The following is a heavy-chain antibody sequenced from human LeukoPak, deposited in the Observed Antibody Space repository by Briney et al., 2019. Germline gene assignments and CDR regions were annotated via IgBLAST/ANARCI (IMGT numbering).Heavy chain of an antibody. CDR1: GYTFTSYD. D-gene: IGHD6-13*01. Sequence: GASVKVSCKTSGYTFTSYDINCVRQATGQGLEWMGWVNPNSGGTNYAQKFQGRVTMTRDTSISTAYMELSRLRSDDTAVYYCARDLGFAAAGTRRFDYWGQGTLVTVSS. CDR2: VNPNSGGT. J-gene: IGHJ4*02. CDR3: ARDLGFAAAGTRRFDY. V-gene: IGHV1-2*02.